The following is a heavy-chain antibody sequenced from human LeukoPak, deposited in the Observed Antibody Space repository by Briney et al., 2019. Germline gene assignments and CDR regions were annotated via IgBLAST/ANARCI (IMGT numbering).Heavy chain of an antibody. J-gene: IGHJ4*02. CDR3: ARDHSSSWYFDY. CDR1: GFTFSSYE. CDR2: ISSSGSTI. Sequence: GGSLRLSCAASGFTFSSYEMNWVRQAPGKGLEWVSYISSSGSTIYYADSVKGRFTISRDNAKNSLYLQMNSLRAEDTAVYCCARDHSSSWYFDYWGQGTLVTVSS. V-gene: IGHV3-48*03. D-gene: IGHD6-13*01.